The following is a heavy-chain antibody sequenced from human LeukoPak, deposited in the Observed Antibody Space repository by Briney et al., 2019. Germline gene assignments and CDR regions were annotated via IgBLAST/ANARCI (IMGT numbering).Heavy chain of an antibody. CDR3: ARGSRPPAPMYSSSWYDYYYYYMDV. V-gene: IGHV4-34*01. J-gene: IGHJ6*03. Sequence: SETLSLTCAVYGGSFSGYDWSWIRQPPGKGLEWIGEINHSGSTNYNPSLKSRVTISVDTSKNQFSLKLSSVTAADTAVYYCARGSRPPAPMYSSSWYDYYYYYMDVWGKGTTVTVSS. D-gene: IGHD6-13*01. CDR1: GGSFSGYD. CDR2: INHSGST.